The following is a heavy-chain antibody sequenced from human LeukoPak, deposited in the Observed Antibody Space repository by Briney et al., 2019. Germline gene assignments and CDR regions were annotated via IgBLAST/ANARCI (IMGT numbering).Heavy chain of an antibody. CDR2: IYYSGST. CDR3: ARHVTHYTVTPDY. J-gene: IGHJ4*02. CDR1: GGSIGSYY. V-gene: IGHV4-59*08. Sequence: SETLSLTCTVSGGSIGSYYWSWIRQPPGKGLEWIGYIYYSGSTNYNPSLKSRVTISVDTSKNQFSLKLSSVTAADTAVYYCARHVTHYTVTPDYWGQGTLVTVPS. D-gene: IGHD4-17*01.